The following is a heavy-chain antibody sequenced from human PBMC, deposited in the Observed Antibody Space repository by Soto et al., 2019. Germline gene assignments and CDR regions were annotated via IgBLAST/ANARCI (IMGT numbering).Heavy chain of an antibody. CDR1: GYTFTTYW. CDR3: ARHTGLGQMQFDD. V-gene: IGHV5-10-1*01. Sequence: PGESLNISCKGSGYTFTTYWITWVRQTPGKGLEWMGRIDPGNSYTSYNPSFQGHVTLSADMSISTAYLQWSGLKASDTAMYYCARHTGLGQMQFDDWGQGTLVTVSS. D-gene: IGHD4-17*01. J-gene: IGHJ4*02. CDR2: IDPGNSYT.